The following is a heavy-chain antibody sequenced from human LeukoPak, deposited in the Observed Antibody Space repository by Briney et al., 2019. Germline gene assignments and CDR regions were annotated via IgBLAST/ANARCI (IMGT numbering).Heavy chain of an antibody. V-gene: IGHV1-69*01. CDR2: IIPIFGTA. J-gene: IGHJ5*02. CDR1: GGTFSSYA. Sequence: SVKVSCKASGGTFSSYAISWVRQAPGQGPEWMGGIIPIFGTANYAQKFQGRVTITADESTSTAYMELSSLRSEDTAVYYCARARPTRNWFDPWGQGTLVTVSS. CDR3: ARARPTRNWFDP.